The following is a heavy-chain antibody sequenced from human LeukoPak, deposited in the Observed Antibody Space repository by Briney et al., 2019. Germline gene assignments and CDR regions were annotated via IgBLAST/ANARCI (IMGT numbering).Heavy chain of an antibody. CDR2: ISGSGGNT. CDR1: GFTFRNYA. V-gene: IGHV3-23*01. Sequence: PGGSLRLSCAASGFTFRNYAMTWVRQAPGKGLEWVSTISGSGGNTYYADSVKGRFTISRDNAKNSLYLQMNSLRAEDTAVYYCARDYKDIVVVPAATGGGWFDPWGQGTLVTVSS. J-gene: IGHJ5*02. D-gene: IGHD2-2*01. CDR3: ARDYKDIVVVPAATGGGWFDP.